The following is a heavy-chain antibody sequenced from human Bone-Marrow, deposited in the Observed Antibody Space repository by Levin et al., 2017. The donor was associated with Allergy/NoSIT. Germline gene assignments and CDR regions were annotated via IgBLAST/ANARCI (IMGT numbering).Heavy chain of an antibody. Sequence: PSETLSLTCAVSGGSISSSNWWSWVRQPPGKGLEWIGEIYHSGSTNYNPSLKSRVTISVDKSKNQFSLKLSSVTAADTAVYYCARGSGDSSGWSAEVNDAFDIWGQGTMVTVSS. CDR2: IYHSGST. J-gene: IGHJ3*02. CDR3: ARGSGDSSGWSAEVNDAFDI. D-gene: IGHD6-19*01. V-gene: IGHV4-4*02. CDR1: GGSISSSNW.